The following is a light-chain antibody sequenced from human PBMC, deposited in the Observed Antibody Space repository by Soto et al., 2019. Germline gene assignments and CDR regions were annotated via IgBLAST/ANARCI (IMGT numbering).Light chain of an antibody. Sequence: SVLTQPASVSGSPGQSITISCTGTSSDVGGYNYVSWYQQHPGKAPKLMIYDVSNRPSGVSNRFSGSKSGNTASLTISGLQAEDEAGYYCSSYTSSSTHYVFGTGTKVTVL. CDR3: SSYTSSSTHYV. J-gene: IGLJ1*01. CDR1: SSDVGGYNY. V-gene: IGLV2-14*01. CDR2: DVS.